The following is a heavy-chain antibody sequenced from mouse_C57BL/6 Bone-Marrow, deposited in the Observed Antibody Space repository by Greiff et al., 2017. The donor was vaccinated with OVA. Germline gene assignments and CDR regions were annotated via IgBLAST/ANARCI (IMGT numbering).Heavy chain of an antibody. D-gene: IGHD1-1*01. V-gene: IGHV1-63*01. CDR2: LYPGGGYT. CDR3: ARAYYYGSSYDGYFDV. Sequence: QVQLQQSGAELVRPGTSVKMSCKASGYTFTNYWIGWAKQRPGHGLEWIGDLYPGGGYTNYNEKFKGKATLTADKSSSTAYMQFSSLTSEDSAIYYCARAYYYGSSYDGYFDVWGTGTTVTVSS. J-gene: IGHJ1*03. CDR1: GYTFTNYW.